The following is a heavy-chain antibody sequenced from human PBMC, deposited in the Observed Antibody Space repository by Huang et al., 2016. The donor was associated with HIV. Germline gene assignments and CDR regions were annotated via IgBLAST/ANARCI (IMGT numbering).Heavy chain of an antibody. V-gene: IGHV4-39*01. CDR2: IPHSRTA. Sequence: QLQLQESGPGLVTLSQNLSLTCTVFGGSVSSRNYYWGWVRQTPGKGLEWIGSIPHSRTAYYTRPLKSRVSIIVDKSKNQFSLEVTSATAADSAIYYCARQGGDCTSISCYLSLFDPWGQGTLVTVSS. CDR3: ARQGGDCTSISCYLSLFDP. CDR1: GGSVSSRNYY. J-gene: IGHJ5*02. D-gene: IGHD2-2*01.